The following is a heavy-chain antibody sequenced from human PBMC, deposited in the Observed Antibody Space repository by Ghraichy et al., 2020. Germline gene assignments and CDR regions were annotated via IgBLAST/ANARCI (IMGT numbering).Heavy chain of an antibody. D-gene: IGHD1/OR15-1a*01. V-gene: IGHV4-34*01. J-gene: IGHJ5*02. CDR1: GGSFSGYY. CDR2: INHSGST. Sequence: TLSLTCAVYGGSFSGYYWSWIRQPPGKGLEWIGEINHSGSTNYNPSLKSRVTISVDTSKNQFSLKLSSVTAADTAVYYCARGGITGTQYNWFDPWGQGTLVTVSS. CDR3: ARGGITGTQYNWFDP.